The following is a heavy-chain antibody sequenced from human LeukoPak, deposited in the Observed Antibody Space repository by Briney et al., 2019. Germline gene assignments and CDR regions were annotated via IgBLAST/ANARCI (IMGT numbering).Heavy chain of an antibody. CDR2: VYNSEYT. V-gene: IGHV4-59*08. Sequence: ETKSLTCTVSGGSISGYYWSWIRQPPGKGLEWIAYVYNSEYTNYNPSLKSRASISVDTSKNLCSLRLTSVTAADTAVYYCARHAIYSGGYALWFDPWGLGTL. CDR3: ARHAIYSGGYALWFDP. D-gene: IGHD1-26*01. CDR1: GGSISGYY. J-gene: IGHJ5*02.